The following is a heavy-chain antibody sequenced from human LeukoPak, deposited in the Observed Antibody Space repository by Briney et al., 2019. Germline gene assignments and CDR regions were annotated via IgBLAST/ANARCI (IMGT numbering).Heavy chain of an antibody. CDR3: AKASSGYSFVSDY. V-gene: IGHV3-23*01. Sequence: PGGSLRLSCAASGFTFSSYAMSWVRQAPGKGLEWVSAISGSGGSTYYADSVKGRFTISRDNSKNTLYLQMNSLRAEGTAVYYCAKASSGYSFVSDYWGQGTLVTVSS. CDR1: GFTFSSYA. J-gene: IGHJ4*02. D-gene: IGHD3-22*01. CDR2: ISGSGGST.